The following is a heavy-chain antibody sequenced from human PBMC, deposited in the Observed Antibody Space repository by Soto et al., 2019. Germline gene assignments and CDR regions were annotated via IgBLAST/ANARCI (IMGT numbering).Heavy chain of an antibody. D-gene: IGHD2-2*02. J-gene: IGHJ5*02. CDR1: GFTFGDYA. V-gene: IGHV3-49*04. CDR2: IRSKAYGGTT. CDR3: TTGTWYCSSTSCYTDIHSVTFDP. Sequence: GGSLRLSCTASGFTFGDYAMSWVRQAPGKGLEWVGFIRSKAYGGTTEYAASVKGRFTISRDDSKSIAYLQMNSLKTEDTAVYYCTTGTWYCSSTSCYTDIHSVTFDPWGQGTLVTVSS.